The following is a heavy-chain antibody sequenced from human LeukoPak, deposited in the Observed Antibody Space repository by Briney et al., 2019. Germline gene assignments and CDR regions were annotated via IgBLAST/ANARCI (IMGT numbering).Heavy chain of an antibody. CDR3: ASGLYYYDSSGYYPIPYYYYYMDV. D-gene: IGHD3-22*01. J-gene: IGHJ6*03. CDR2: ISYDGGKK. V-gene: IGHV3-33*05. CDR1: GFTFSSHD. Sequence: PGGSLRLSCAASGFTFSSHDMHWVRQAPGKGLEWVAIISYDGGKKDYADSVKGRFTISRDNSKNSLYLQMNSLRAEDTAVYYCASGLYYYDSSGYYPIPYYYYYMDVWGKGTTVTVSS.